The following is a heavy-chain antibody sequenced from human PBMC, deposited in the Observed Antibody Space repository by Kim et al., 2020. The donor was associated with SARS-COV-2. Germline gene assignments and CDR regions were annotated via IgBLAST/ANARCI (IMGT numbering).Heavy chain of an antibody. J-gene: IGHJ5*02. D-gene: IGHD4-17*01. CDR2: INAGNGNT. CDR1: GYTFTNYA. V-gene: IGHV1-3*01. CDR3: ARGFSTVTTQFDP. Sequence: ASVKVSCKASGYTFTNYALHWVRQAPGQWLEWMGWINAGNGNTKYLKKFQGRVTITRDTSASAAYMELSSLRSEDTAMYFCARGFSTVTTQFDPWGQGTLVTVSS.